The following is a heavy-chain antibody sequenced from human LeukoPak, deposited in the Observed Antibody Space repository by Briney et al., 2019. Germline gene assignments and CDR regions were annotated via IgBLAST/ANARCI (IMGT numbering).Heavy chain of an antibody. J-gene: IGHJ4*02. CDR3: ARGRRGTYYYGSGSYYFDY. D-gene: IGHD3-10*01. V-gene: IGHV4-34*01. CDR1: RGSFSGYY. Sequence: SETLSLTCAVYRGSFSGYYWSWIRQPPGKGLEWIGEINHSGSTNYNPSLKSRVTISVDTSKNQFSLKLSSVTAADTAVYYCARGRRGTYYYGSGSYYFDYWGQGTLVTVSS. CDR2: INHSGST.